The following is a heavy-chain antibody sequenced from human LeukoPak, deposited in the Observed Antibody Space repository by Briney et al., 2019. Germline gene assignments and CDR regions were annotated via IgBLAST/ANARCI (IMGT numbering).Heavy chain of an antibody. D-gene: IGHD4/OR15-4a*01. V-gene: IGHV1-3*03. Sequence: ASVKVSCKASGYTFTDYYIHWVRQAPGQRLEWMGWINAGNGNTRYSQEFQGRVIISRDTSASTAYMELSSLRSEDMAVYYCARAVYGEPNWFDPWGQGTLVTVSS. J-gene: IGHJ5*02. CDR2: INAGNGNT. CDR1: GYTFTDYY. CDR3: ARAVYGEPNWFDP.